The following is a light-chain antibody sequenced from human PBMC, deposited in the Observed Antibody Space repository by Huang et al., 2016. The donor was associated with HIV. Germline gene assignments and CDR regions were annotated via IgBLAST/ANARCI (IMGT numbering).Light chain of an antibody. V-gene: IGKV1-39*01. CDR2: AAS. Sequence: DIQMTQSPSSLSASLGDRVTISCRSSQSFSSSLNWYQQRPGKAPKLLIYAASSLQSGVPARFSGSGSGTDFSLTINSLQPEDFATYYCQQSDSTPYTFGQGTKLEIK. CDR3: QQSDSTPYT. CDR1: QSFSSS. J-gene: IGKJ2*01.